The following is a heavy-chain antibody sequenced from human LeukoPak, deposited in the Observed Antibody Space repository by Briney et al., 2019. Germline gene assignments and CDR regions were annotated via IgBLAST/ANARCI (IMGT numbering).Heavy chain of an antibody. V-gene: IGHV1-24*01. J-gene: IGHJ4*02. CDR2: FDPEDGET. D-gene: IGHD6-6*01. CDR1: GYTLTELS. Sequence: ASVKVSCKVSGYTLTELSMHWVRQAPGKGLEWMGGFDPEDGETIYAQKFQGRVTMTEDTSTDTAYMELSSLRSEDTAVYYCATDPIAARPGGYWGQGTLVTVSS. CDR3: ATDPIAARPGGY.